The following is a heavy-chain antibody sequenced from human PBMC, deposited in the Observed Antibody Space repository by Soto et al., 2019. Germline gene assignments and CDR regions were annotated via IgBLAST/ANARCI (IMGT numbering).Heavy chain of an antibody. V-gene: IGHV1-18*01. J-gene: IGHJ6*02. CDR2: ISAYNGNT. CDR3: ARDMRITEYYYGMDV. Sequence: QVQMVQSGAEVKKPGASVKVSCKASGYTFTSYGISLVRQAPGQGLEWMGWISAYNGNTNYAQKIQGRVTMTTDTSTSTDYMELRSLRSDDTAVYYCARDMRITEYYYGMDVWGQGTTVTVSS. CDR1: GYTFTSYG. D-gene: IGHD3-3*01.